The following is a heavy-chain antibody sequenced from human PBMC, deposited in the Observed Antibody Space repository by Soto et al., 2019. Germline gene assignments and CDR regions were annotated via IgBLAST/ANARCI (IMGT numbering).Heavy chain of an antibody. CDR3: ARDRLALGSSGLGLGH. D-gene: IGHD3-22*01. Sequence: ASVKFSCKASGYTFTSYGISWVRQAPGQGLEWMGWISAYNGNTNYAQKLQGRVTMTTDTSTSTAYMELRSLRSDDTAVYYCARDRLALGSSGLGLGHWGQGTLVTVSS. CDR2: ISAYNGNT. CDR1: GYTFTSYG. V-gene: IGHV1-18*04. J-gene: IGHJ1*01.